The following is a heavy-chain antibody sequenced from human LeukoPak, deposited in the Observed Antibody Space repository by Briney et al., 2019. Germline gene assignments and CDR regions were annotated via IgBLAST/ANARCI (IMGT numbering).Heavy chain of an antibody. V-gene: IGHV4-30-2*01. Sequence: SETLSLTCTVSGGSISSSSYYWGWIRQPPGKGLEWIGYIYHSGSTYYNPSLKSRVTISVDRSKNQFSLKLSSVTAADTAVYYCAREYSSSSYDYWGQGTLVTVSS. CDR3: AREYSSSSYDY. D-gene: IGHD6-6*01. J-gene: IGHJ4*02. CDR2: IYHSGST. CDR1: GGSISSSSYY.